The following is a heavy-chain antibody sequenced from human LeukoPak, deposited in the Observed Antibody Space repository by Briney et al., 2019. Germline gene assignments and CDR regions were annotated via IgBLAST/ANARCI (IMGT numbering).Heavy chain of an antibody. D-gene: IGHD5-12*01. CDR1: GGSISSYY. V-gene: IGHV4-59*12. CDR2: IYYSGST. CDR3: ARDRAKWPHDAFDV. J-gene: IGHJ3*01. Sequence: SETLSLTCTVSGGSISSYYWSWMRQPPGKGLEWIGYIYYSGSTYYNPSLTSRVIISVDTSKNQFSLKLSSVTAADTAVYYCARDRAKWPHDAFDVWGQGTVVIVSS.